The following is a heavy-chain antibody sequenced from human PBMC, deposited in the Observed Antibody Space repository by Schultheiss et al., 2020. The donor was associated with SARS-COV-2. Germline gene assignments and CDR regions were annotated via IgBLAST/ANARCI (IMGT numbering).Heavy chain of an antibody. D-gene: IGHD5-18*01. Sequence: SETLSLTCAVYGGSFSGYYWSWIRQPPGKGLEWIGYIYYSGSTNYNPSLKSRVTISVDTSKNQFSLKLSSVTAADTAVYYCARVGQLTYFDLWGRGTLVTVSS. CDR3: ARVGQLTYFDL. CDR1: GGSFSGYY. J-gene: IGHJ2*01. V-gene: IGHV4-59*12. CDR2: IYYSGST.